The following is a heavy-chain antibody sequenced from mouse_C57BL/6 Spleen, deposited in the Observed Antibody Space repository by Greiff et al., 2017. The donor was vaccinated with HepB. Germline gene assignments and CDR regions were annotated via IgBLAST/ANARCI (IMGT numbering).Heavy chain of an antibody. J-gene: IGHJ2*01. Sequence: QVQLQQPGAELVMPGASVKLSCKASGYTFTSYWMHWVKQRPGQGLEWIGEIDPSDSYTNYNQKFKGKSTLTVDKSSSTAYMQLSSLTSEDSAVYYCARDYYGSSFDYWDQGTTLTVSS. D-gene: IGHD1-1*01. CDR3: ARDYYGSSFDY. CDR2: IDPSDSYT. V-gene: IGHV1-69*01. CDR1: GYTFTSYW.